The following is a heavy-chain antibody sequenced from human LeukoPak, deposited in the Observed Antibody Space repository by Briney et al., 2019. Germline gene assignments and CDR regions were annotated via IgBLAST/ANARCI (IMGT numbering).Heavy chain of an antibody. J-gene: IGHJ6*02. CDR1: GGSISSGGYY. Sequence: SETLSLTCTVSGGSISSGGYYWSWIRQHPGKGLEWIGYIYYSGSTYYNPSLKSRVTISVDTSKNQFSLKLSSVTAADTAVYYCTAGRRESGYSRYYYYYGMDVWGQGTTVTVSS. V-gene: IGHV4-31*03. D-gene: IGHD3-9*01. CDR3: TAGRRESGYSRYYYYYGMDV. CDR2: IYYSGST.